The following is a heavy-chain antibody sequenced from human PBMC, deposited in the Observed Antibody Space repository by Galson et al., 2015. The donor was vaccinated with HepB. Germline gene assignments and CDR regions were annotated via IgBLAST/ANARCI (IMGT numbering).Heavy chain of an antibody. D-gene: IGHD3-3*01. CDR1: GDSVSSNSAA. CDR2: TYYRSKWYN. V-gene: IGHV6-1*01. Sequence: CAISGDSVSSNSAAWNWIRQSPSRGLEWLGRTYYRSKWYNDYAVSVKSRITTNPDTSKNQFSLQLNSVTPEDTAVYYCARAATIFGVVMTFDYWGQGTLVTVSS. J-gene: IGHJ4*02. CDR3: ARAATIFGVVMTFDY.